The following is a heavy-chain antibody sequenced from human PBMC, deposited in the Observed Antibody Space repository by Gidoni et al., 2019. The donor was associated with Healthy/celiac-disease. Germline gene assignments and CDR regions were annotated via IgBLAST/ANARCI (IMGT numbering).Heavy chain of an antibody. CDR1: GGTFSSYT. CDR3: AREPRGYSGYDFDY. J-gene: IGHJ4*02. CDR2: IIPILGIA. V-gene: IGHV1-69*08. D-gene: IGHD5-12*01. Sequence: QVQLVQSGAEVKKPGSSVKVSCKASGGTFSSYTISWVRQAPGQGLEWMGRIIPILGIANYAQKFQGRVTITADKSTSTAYMELSSLRSEDTAVYYCAREPRGYSGYDFDYWGQGTLVTVSS.